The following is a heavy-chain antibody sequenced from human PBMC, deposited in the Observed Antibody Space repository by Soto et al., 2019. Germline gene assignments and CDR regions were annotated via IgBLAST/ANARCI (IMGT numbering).Heavy chain of an antibody. D-gene: IGHD3-22*01. CDR1: GGYGTSRSNF. CDR2: IYYSRST. J-gene: IGHJ4*01. V-gene: IGHV4-39*02. CDR3: ATFTMLVVVQTPHYFVY. Sequence: TVCGGYGTSRSNFWGWKQQPPGKGLEWIGSIYYSRSTYYNPSLKSRLTISVDTSKNHFSLKLSSVTAADTAVYYCATFTMLVVVQTPHYFVYWGRGTLVTVSS.